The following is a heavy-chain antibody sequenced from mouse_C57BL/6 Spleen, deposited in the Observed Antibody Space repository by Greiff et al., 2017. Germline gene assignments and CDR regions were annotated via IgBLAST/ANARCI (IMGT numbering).Heavy chain of an antibody. CDR2: FHPYNDDT. CDR3: ARGRLRPSYWYFDV. J-gene: IGHJ1*03. D-gene: IGHD2-4*01. Sequence: VQLQQSGAELVKPGASVKMSCKASGYTFTTYPLEWMKQNHGKSLEWIGNFHPYNDDTKYNEKFKGKATLTVEKSSSTVYLELSRLTSDDSAVYYCARGRLRPSYWYFDVWGTGTTVTVSS. V-gene: IGHV1-47*01. CDR1: GYTFTTYP.